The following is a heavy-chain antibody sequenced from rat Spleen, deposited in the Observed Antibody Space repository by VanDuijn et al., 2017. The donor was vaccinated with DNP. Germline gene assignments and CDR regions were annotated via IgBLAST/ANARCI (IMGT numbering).Heavy chain of an antibody. Sequence: EVQLVESGGGLVQPGRSLKLSCAASGFTFSNYGMAWVRQAPTKGLEWVASITNSGGSTYYRDSVKGRFTISRDNAKSTLYLQMDSLRSEDTATYYCTTVLYVYYGLSYAMDAWGQGTSVTVSA. V-gene: IGHV5-27*01. CDR1: GFTFSNYG. J-gene: IGHJ4*01. CDR3: TTVLYVYYGLSYAMDA. CDR2: ITNSGGST. D-gene: IGHD1-6*01.